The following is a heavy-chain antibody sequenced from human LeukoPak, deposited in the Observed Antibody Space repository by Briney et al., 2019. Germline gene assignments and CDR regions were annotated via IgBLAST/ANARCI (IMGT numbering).Heavy chain of an antibody. CDR1: GGSISSYY. J-gene: IGHJ4*02. V-gene: IGHV4-4*09. CDR3: ARRGYYFDY. D-gene: IGHD3-10*01. CDR2: IYTSGST. Sequence: SETLSLTCTVSGGSISSYYWSWIRQPPGKGLEWIGYIYTSGSTNYNPSLKSRVTISVDTSKNQFSLKLSSVTAADTAVYYCARRGYYFDYWGQGTPVTVSS.